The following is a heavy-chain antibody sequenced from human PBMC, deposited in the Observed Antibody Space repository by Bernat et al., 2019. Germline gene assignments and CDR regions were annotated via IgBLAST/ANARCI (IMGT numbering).Heavy chain of an antibody. J-gene: IGHJ6*02. CDR1: GFTFSSYG. Sequence: QVQLVESGGGVVQPGRSLRLSCAASGFTFSSYGMHWVRQAPGKGLEWVAVISYDGSNKYYADSVKGRFTISRDNSKNTLYLQMNSLRAEDTAVYYCAKEYVASRPFGMDVWGQGTTVTVSS. CDR2: ISYDGSNK. CDR3: AKEYVASRPFGMDV. D-gene: IGHD6-6*01. V-gene: IGHV3-30*18.